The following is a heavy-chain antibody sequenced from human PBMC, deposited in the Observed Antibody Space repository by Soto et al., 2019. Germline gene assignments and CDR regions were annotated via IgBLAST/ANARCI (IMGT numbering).Heavy chain of an antibody. CDR1: GDSVSSNTAS. V-gene: IGHV6-1*01. J-gene: IGHJ5*02. CDR3: AKGDNLGPKTGYAFDP. D-gene: IGHD5-12*01. CDR2: TYFRSKWYN. Sequence: PSQTLSLTCAISGDSVSSNTASGNWIRQSPSRGLEWLGRTYFRSKWYNDYAVSVKSRIIINPDTSNNQFSLQLNSVTPEDTAVYFCAKGDNLGPKTGYAFDPVGQGIMVTISS.